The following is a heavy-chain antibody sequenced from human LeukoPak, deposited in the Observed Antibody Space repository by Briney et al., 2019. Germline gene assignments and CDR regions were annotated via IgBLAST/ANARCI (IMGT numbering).Heavy chain of an antibody. CDR1: GYSFASYW. CDR3: ARGLGYCSGGSCYSRVHSWFAP. J-gene: IGHJ5*02. D-gene: IGHD2-15*01. Sequence: GESLKISCKGSGYSFASYWIGWVRQMTGKGLEWMAIIYPGDSDTSYSPSFQGQVTISADKSISTAYLQWSSPKASATAMYYCARGLGYCSGGSCYSRVHSWFAPWGQGTLVTVSS. V-gene: IGHV5-51*01. CDR2: IYPGDSDT.